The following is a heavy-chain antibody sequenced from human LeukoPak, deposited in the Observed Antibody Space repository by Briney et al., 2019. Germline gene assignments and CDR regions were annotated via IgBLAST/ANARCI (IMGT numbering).Heavy chain of an antibody. CDR2: INHSGST. D-gene: IGHD3-22*01. CDR1: GGSFSGYY. Sequence: SETLSLTCAVYGGSFSGYYWSWIRQPPGKGLEWIGEINHSGSTNYNPSLKSRVTISVDTSKNQFSLKLSSVTAADTAVYYCARGLNDSSGYYYGYWGQGTLVTVSS. CDR3: ARGLNDSSGYYYGY. V-gene: IGHV4-34*01. J-gene: IGHJ4*02.